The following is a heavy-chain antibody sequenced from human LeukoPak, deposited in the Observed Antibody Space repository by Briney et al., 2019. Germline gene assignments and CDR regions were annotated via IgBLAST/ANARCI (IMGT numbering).Heavy chain of an antibody. CDR3: ARGDVWGSYRYYRPIFDY. D-gene: IGHD3-16*02. V-gene: IGHV4-59*12. CDR1: GGSINNYY. Sequence: SETLSLTCTVSGGSINNYYWSWIRQPPGKGLEWIGYIYYSGTTRYNPSLKSRVTISVDTSKNQFSLKLSSVTAADTAVYYCARGDVWGSYRYYRPIFDYWGQGTLVTVSS. CDR2: IYYSGTT. J-gene: IGHJ4*02.